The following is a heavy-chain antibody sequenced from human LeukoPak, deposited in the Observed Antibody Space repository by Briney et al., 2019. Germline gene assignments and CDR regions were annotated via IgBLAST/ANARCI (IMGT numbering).Heavy chain of an antibody. D-gene: IGHD3-22*01. CDR3: ARGGQTKYDCSGYLNYFGY. J-gene: IGHJ4*02. CDR1: GFTFSSYV. CDR2: ISSNGGST. V-gene: IGHV3-64*01. Sequence: AGGSLRLSCAASGFTFSSYVMYWVRQAPGKGLEYVSSISSNGGSTYYANSVKGRFTISRDNSKNTLYLQMGSLRAEDMAVYYWARGGQTKYDCSGYLNYFGYWGQGTLVTVFS.